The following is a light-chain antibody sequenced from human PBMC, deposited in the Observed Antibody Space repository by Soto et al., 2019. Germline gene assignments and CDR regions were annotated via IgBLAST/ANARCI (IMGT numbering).Light chain of an antibody. CDR2: GAS. Sequence: DIQMTQSPSSLSASVGDRVTITCRTSQSISTSLNWYQQKAGKAPKLLIYGASTLQSGVPLRFSGSGSGTDFTLTISSLQREDFATYYCQQANSFPLTFGPGTKVDMK. J-gene: IGKJ3*01. CDR3: QQANSFPLT. V-gene: IGKV1-39*01. CDR1: QSISTS.